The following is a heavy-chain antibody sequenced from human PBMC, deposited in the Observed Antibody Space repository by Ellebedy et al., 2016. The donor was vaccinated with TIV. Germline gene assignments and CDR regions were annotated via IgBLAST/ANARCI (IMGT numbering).Heavy chain of an antibody. J-gene: IGHJ5*02. Sequence: GESLKISCAASGFSFRSYWMSWVRQAPGKGLEWVANIYQDGSVQYYLDSVKGRFTISRDNAINSLFLQMSSLRAGDTAVYYCARRGSYGDYAVQVNSWFDTWGQGTLVTVSS. CDR2: IYQDGSVQ. CDR3: ARRGSYGDYAVQVNSWFDT. V-gene: IGHV3-7*01. D-gene: IGHD4-17*01. CDR1: GFSFRSYW.